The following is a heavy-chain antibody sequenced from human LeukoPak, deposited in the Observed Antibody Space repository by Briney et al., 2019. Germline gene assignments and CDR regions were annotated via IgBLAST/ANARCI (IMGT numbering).Heavy chain of an antibody. CDR1: GYTFTNNY. CDR3: ARDQEGFDY. CDR2: IYPRDGST. V-gene: IGHV1-46*01. Sequence: ASVKVSCKASGYTFTNNYLHWVRQAPGQGLEWMGMIYPRDGSTSYAQNFQGGVTVTRDTSTTTVHMELRSLRSEDTAVYYCARDQEGFDYWGQGTVVTVSS. J-gene: IGHJ4*02.